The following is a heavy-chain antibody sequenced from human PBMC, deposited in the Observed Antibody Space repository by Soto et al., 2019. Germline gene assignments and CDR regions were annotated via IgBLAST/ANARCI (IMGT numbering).Heavy chain of an antibody. Sequence: EVQLLESGGGLVQPGGSLSLSCAASGFTFSSYAMSWVRQAPGKGLEWVSAISGSGANTYYADSVKGRFTISRDNFKNTLYLQNNSLRAEDTAVYYCAKTQSAPYSSSMYGMDVWGQGTTVTVSS. V-gene: IGHV3-23*01. CDR3: AKTQSAPYSSSMYGMDV. CDR1: GFTFSSYA. J-gene: IGHJ6*02. CDR2: ISGSGANT. D-gene: IGHD6-19*01.